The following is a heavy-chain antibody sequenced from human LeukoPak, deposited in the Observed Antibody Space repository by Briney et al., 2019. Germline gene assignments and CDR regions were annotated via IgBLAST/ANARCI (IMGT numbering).Heavy chain of an antibody. CDR2: ISSNGGST. D-gene: IGHD2/OR15-2a*01. CDR1: GFTFSSYA. V-gene: IGHV3-64*01. CDR3: ATRISHGMDV. Sequence: GGSLRLSCAASGFTFSSYAMHWVRQAPGKGLEYVSAISSNGGSTYYANSVKGRFTISRDNSKNTLYLQMNSLRAEDTAVYYCATRISHGMDVWGQGTTVTVSS. J-gene: IGHJ6*02.